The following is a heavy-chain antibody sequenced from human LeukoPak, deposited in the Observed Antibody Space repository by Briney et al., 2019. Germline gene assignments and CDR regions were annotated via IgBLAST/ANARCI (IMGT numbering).Heavy chain of an antibody. CDR1: SGSFSGYY. V-gene: IGHV4-34*01. CDR3: ASRDAFDI. J-gene: IGHJ3*02. CDR2: INHSGST. Sequence: PSETLSLTCAVYSGSFSGYYWSWIRQPPGKGLEWIGEINHSGSTNYNPSLKSRVTISVDTSKNQFSLKLSSVTAADTAVYYCASRDAFDIWGQGTMVTVSS.